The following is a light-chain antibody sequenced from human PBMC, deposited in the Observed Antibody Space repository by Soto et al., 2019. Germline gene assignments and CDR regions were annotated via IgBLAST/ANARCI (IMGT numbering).Light chain of an antibody. CDR2: EVT. CDR1: SSDVGGYNY. V-gene: IGLV2-14*01. CDR3: SSYATTSPHV. Sequence: QSALTQPASVSASPGQSITISCTGTSSDVGGYNYVSWYQQYPDKAPKLLIYEVTSRPSGVSNRFSGSKSGNTASLTISGLQPEDEADYYCSSYATTSPHVFGGGTKLTVL. J-gene: IGLJ3*02.